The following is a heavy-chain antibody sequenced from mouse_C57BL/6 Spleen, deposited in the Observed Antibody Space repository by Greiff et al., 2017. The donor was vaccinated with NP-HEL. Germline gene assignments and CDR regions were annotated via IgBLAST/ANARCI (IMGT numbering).Heavy chain of an antibody. CDR3: ARLDGYSFAY. V-gene: IGHV1-80*01. D-gene: IGHD2-3*01. CDR2: IYPGDGDT. J-gene: IGHJ3*01. CDR1: GYAFSSYW. Sequence: VKLMESGAELVKPGASVKISCKASGYAFSSYWMNWVKQRPGKGLEWIGQIYPGDGDTNYNGKFKGKATLTADKSSSTAYMQLSSLTSEDSAVYFCARLDGYSFAYWGQGTLVTVSA.